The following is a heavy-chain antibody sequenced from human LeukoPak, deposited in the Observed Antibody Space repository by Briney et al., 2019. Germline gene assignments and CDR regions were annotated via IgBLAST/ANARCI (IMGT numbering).Heavy chain of an antibody. V-gene: IGHV3-21*01. J-gene: IGHJ6*03. D-gene: IGHD7-27*01. Sequence: GGSLRLSCAASGVHFSNAWMSWVRQAPGKGLEWVSSISSTSIYIYYADSVKGRFTIPRDNAKNSLSLQMNTLRAEDTAVYYCTSGDSYYYMDVWGKGTTVTVSS. CDR2: ISSTSIYI. CDR3: TSGDSYYYMDV. CDR1: GVHFSNAW.